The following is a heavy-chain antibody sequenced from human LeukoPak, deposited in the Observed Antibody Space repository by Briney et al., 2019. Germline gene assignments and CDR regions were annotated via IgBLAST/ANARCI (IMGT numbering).Heavy chain of an antibody. J-gene: IGHJ4*02. Sequence: PGGSLRLSCAASGFTFSSHAMAWVRQAPGKGLEWVSAIGGRGGSTYYADSVKGRFTISRDNSKNTVYLQMNSLRAEDTAVYYCARDPGVVAFHYFDFWGPGTLVTVSS. D-gene: IGHD3-3*01. CDR2: IGGRGGST. CDR1: GFTFSSHA. V-gene: IGHV3-23*01. CDR3: ARDPGVVAFHYFDF.